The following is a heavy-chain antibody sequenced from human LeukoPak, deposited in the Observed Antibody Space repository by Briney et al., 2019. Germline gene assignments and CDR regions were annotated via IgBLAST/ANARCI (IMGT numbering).Heavy chain of an antibody. Sequence: GSLRLSCAASGFIFDDYGMSWVRQAPGKGLEWVSGINWKGGSTGYGDSVEGRFTISRDNAKNSLYLQMNGLRAEDTALSYCARDLKRLAAVQPPEFDYRGQGTLVTVSS. J-gene: IGHJ4*02. CDR3: ARDLKRLAAVQPPEFDY. CDR1: GFIFDDYG. D-gene: IGHD6-13*01. CDR2: INWKGGST. V-gene: IGHV3-20*04.